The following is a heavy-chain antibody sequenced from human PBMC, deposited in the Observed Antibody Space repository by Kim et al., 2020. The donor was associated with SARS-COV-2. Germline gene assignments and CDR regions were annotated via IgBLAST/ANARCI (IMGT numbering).Heavy chain of an antibody. CDR3: ARDPSIAAAEGDY. V-gene: IGHV1-3*01. J-gene: IGHJ4*02. D-gene: IGHD6-13*01. Sequence: KYSQKVQGRVTITRDTSASTAYMELSSLRSEDTAVYYCARDPSIAAAEGDYWGQGTLVTVSS.